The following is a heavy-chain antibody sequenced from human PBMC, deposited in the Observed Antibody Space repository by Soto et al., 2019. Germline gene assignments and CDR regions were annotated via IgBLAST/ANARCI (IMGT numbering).Heavy chain of an antibody. CDR1: GGSISSGDSS. J-gene: IGHJ4*02. CDR2: IYHSGST. CDR3: ARAIYDYSILFDY. D-gene: IGHD4-4*01. Sequence: TQSLPSPVSGGSISSGDSSWSWIRQPPGKGLEWIGYIYHSGSTYYNPSLKSRVTISVDRSNNQFSLKLSSVTAADTAVYYCARAIYDYSILFDYWSQGPLATVSS. V-gene: IGHV4-30-2*01.